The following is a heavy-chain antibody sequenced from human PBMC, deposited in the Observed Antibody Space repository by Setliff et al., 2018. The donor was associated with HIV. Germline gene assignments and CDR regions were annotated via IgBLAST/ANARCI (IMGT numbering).Heavy chain of an antibody. CDR3: ARHKVAMSMLVVQDPGPFDN. V-gene: IGHV5-51*01. D-gene: IGHD2-21*01. J-gene: IGHJ3*02. CDR2: IHPGDSNT. Sequence: PGESLKISCKGSGYSFTNYWIGWVRQVPGKGLEWMGIIHPGDSNTRYSPSFQGQVTISADKSIKTVYLQWTSLQRSDTAMYYCARHKVAMSMLVVQDPGPFDNWGQGTMVTV. CDR1: GYSFTNYW.